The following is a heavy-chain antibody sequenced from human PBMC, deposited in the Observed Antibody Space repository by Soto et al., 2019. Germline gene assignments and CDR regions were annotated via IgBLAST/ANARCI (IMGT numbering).Heavy chain of an antibody. Sequence: GESLKISCKGSGYSFTDYWIGWVRKMPGKGLGWMGRVYPRDSDTRYSPSFQGQVTISADKAITAADLQWSSLKASDTAIYYCATPNQFILSRGISWFDSSGQGTLVTVSS. V-gene: IGHV5-51*01. J-gene: IGHJ5*01. CDR3: ATPNQFILSRGISWFDS. CDR2: VYPRDSDT. D-gene: IGHD3-16*01. CDR1: GYSFTDYW.